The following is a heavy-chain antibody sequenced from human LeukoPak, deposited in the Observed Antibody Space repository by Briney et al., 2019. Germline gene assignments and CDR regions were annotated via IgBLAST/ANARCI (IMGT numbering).Heavy chain of an antibody. D-gene: IGHD3-9*01. CDR2: ISAYNGNT. V-gene: IGHV1-18*01. J-gene: IGHJ3*02. CDR3: ARDRDDILTGYADEDAFDI. CDR1: GYSVTEVA. Sequence: ASVTVSCKVSGYSVTEVAIHWVRQAPGKGPEWMGWISAYNGNTNYAQKLQGRVTMTTDTSTSTAYMELRSLRSDDTAVYYCARDRDDILTGYADEDAFDIWGQGTMVTVSS.